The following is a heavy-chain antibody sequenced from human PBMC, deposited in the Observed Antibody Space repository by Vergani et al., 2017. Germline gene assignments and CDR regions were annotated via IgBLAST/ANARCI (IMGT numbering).Heavy chain of an antibody. CDR2: IYYSGNT. V-gene: IGHV4-39*01. D-gene: IGHD3-9*01. CDR1: GGSISGSSYY. CDR3: ARQNYDILTGYYWGSD. J-gene: IGHJ4*02. Sequence: QLQLQESGPGLVKPSETLSLTCTVSGGSISGSSYYWGWIRQPPGKGLEWIGSIYYSGNTYYNPSLKSRVTISVDTSKNQFSLKLSSVTAADTAVYYCARQNYDILTGYYWGSDWGQGTLVTVSS.